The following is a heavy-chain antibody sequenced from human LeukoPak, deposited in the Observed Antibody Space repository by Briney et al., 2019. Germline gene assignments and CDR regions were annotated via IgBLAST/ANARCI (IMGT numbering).Heavy chain of an antibody. V-gene: IGHV1-69*13. CDR2: IIPIFGTA. CDR3: ARVPYSSSWCFDY. CDR1: GGTFSSYA. Sequence: SVKVSCKASGGTFSSYAISWVRQAPGQGLEWMGGIIPIFGTANYAQKFQGRATITADESTSTAYMELSSLRSEDTAVYYCARVPYSSSWCFDYWGQGTLVTVSS. D-gene: IGHD6-13*01. J-gene: IGHJ4*02.